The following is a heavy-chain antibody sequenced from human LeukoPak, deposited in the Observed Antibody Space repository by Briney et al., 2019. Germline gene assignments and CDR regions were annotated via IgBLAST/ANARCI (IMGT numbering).Heavy chain of an antibody. D-gene: IGHD6-13*01. CDR1: GFTFDDYA. V-gene: IGHV3-9*01. Sequence: GRSLRLSCAASGFTFDDYAMHWVRQAPGKGLEWVSGISWNSGSIGYADSVKGRFTISRDNAKNSLYLQMNSLRAEDTALYYCAKAPGAYSSSWYWYFDYWGQGTLVTVSS. CDR3: AKAPGAYSSSWYWYFDY. CDR2: ISWNSGSI. J-gene: IGHJ4*02.